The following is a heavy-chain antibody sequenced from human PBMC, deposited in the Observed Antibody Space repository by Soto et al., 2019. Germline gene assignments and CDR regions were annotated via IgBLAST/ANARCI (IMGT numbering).Heavy chain of an antibody. J-gene: IGHJ5*02. CDR2: INGDGSST. CDR3: ARAFYDFWSGYLWFDP. D-gene: IGHD3-3*01. Sequence: XGSLRLSCAASGFTFISYWMHWVRQAPGKGLVWVSRINGDGSSTSYADSVKGRFTISRDNAKNTLYLQMNSLRAEDTAVYYCARAFYDFWSGYLWFDPWGQGTLVTVSS. CDR1: GFTFISYW. V-gene: IGHV3-74*01.